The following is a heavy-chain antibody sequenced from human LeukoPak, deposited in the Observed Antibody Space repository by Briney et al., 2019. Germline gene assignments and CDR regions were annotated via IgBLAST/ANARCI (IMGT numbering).Heavy chain of an antibody. V-gene: IGHV1-2*02. J-gene: IGHJ4*02. D-gene: IGHD3-3*02. CDR2: INPNSGGT. CDR1: GYTFTVYY. Sequence: ASVTVSCKASGYTFTVYYMHWVRQAPGQGLEWMGWINPNSGGTNYAQKFQGRVTMTRDTSISTAYMELSRLRSDDTAVYYCARAFFRGPSKTDFPYWGQGTLVTVSS. CDR3: ARAFFRGPSKTDFPY.